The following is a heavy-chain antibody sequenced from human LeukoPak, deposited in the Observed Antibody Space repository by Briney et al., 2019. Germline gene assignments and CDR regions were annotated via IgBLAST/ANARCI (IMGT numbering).Heavy chain of an antibody. D-gene: IGHD3-22*01. J-gene: IGHJ6*03. Sequence: PSETLSLTCTVSGGSIPTSTYHWGWIRQSPGKGLEWIGSVHYSGSTYYNPSLESRVTISVDTSKNQFSLKLSSVTAADTAVYYCARGRRSSGYYYYYYYMDVWGKGTTVTVSS. V-gene: IGHV4-39*01. CDR1: GGSIPTSTYH. CDR3: ARGRRSSGYYYYYYYMDV. CDR2: VHYSGST.